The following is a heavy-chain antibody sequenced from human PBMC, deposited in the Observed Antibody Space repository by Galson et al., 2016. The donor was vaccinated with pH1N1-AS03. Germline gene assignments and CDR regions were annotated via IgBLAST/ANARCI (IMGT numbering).Heavy chain of an antibody. CDR2: IFPGDSDT. J-gene: IGHJ4*02. V-gene: IGHV5-51*01. D-gene: IGHD4-17*01. Sequence: GAEVKKPGESLKISCTGSGYTFTKYWIGWVRQMPGKGLEWMGIIFPGDSDTRYRPSFQGQVTISADKSISTAYLQLNSLKASDTAMYYCARRAYGDYVDYFDYWGQGTLVTVSS. CDR1: GYTFTKYW. CDR3: ARRAYGDYVDYFDY.